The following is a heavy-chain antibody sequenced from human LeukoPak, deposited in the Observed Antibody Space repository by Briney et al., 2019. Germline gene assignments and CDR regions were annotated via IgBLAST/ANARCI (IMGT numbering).Heavy chain of an antibody. CDR2: ISSSGSTI. V-gene: IGHV3-48*03. CDR1: GFTFSSYE. D-gene: IGHD4-11*01. J-gene: IGHJ6*03. Sequence: PGGSLRLSCAASGFTFSSYEMNWVRQAPGKGLEWVSYISSSGSTIYYAASVKGRFTISRDNSKNTLYLQMNSLRAEDTAVYYCASDYSKYDPQLRMDVWGKGTTVTVSS. CDR3: ASDYSKYDPQLRMDV.